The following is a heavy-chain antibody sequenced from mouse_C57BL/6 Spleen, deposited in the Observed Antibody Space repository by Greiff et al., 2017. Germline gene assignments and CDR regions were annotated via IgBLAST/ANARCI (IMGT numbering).Heavy chain of an antibody. V-gene: IGHV1-80*01. CDR3: ARSNYYGNCRYYFDY. D-gene: IGHD2-1*01. CDR2: IYPGDGDT. J-gene: IGHJ2*01. CDR1: GYAISSYW. Sequence: VQLQQSGAELVKPGASVKISCKASGYAISSYWMNWVKQRPGKGLEWIGQIYPGDGDTNYNGKFKGKATLTADKSSSTAYMQLSSLTSEDSAVYFCARSNYYGNCRYYFDYWGQGTTLTVSS.